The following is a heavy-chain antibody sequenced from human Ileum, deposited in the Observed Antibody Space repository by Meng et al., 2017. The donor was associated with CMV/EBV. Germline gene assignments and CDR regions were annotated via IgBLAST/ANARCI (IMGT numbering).Heavy chain of an antibody. CDR3: ARDITGSHFDH. CDR1: GGSINSNNSY. D-gene: IGHD1-20*01. Sequence: HQQAQGPRLVTSSETLSLTCTVSGGSINSNNSYWGVIRQPPGKGLEWIGSIYYNGNTPYNPSLKSRVTISLDTSKNQFSLRLSSVTAADTAVYYCARDITGSHFDHWGQGVLVTVSS. CDR2: IYYNGNT. V-gene: IGHV4-39*07. J-gene: IGHJ4*02.